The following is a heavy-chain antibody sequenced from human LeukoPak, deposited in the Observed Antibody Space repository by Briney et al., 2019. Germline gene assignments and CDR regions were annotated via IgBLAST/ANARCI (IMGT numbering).Heavy chain of an antibody. Sequence: KPGGSLRLSCAAPGFTISSYSMNWVRQAPGKGLEWVSPISSSSSYIYYADSVKGRFTISRDNAKNSLYLQMNSLRAEDTAVYYCARDSITFGGVIAPIDYWGQGTLVTVSS. CDR3: ARDSITFGGVIAPIDY. CDR2: ISSSSSYI. V-gene: IGHV3-21*01. D-gene: IGHD3-16*02. CDR1: GFTISSYS. J-gene: IGHJ4*02.